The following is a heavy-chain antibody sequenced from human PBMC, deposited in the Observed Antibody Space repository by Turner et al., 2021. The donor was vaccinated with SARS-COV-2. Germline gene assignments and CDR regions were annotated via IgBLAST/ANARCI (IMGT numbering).Heavy chain of an antibody. Sequence: QVQLFESAGVVVQPGRSLRLSCAASGFTFSSYAMHWVRQAPVKGLEWVAVIAYDGSNKFYADSVKGRFTISRDNSKNTLYLQMNSLRAEDTAVYYCARNYGGNSLDYWGQGTLVTVSS. CDR2: IAYDGSNK. J-gene: IGHJ4*02. D-gene: IGHD4-17*01. CDR1: GFTFSSYA. CDR3: ARNYGGNSLDY. V-gene: IGHV3-30-3*01.